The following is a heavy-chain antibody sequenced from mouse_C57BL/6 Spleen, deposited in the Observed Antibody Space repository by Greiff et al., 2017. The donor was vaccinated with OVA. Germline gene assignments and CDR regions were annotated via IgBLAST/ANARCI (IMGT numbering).Heavy chain of an antibody. Sequence: EVQLQQSGPELVKPGASVKISCKASGYTFTDYYMNWVKQSHGKSLEWIGDINPNNGGTSYNQKFKGKATLTVDKSSSTAYMELRSLTSEDSAVYYCARHEDYDGFAYWGQGTLVTVSA. CDR3: ARHEDYDGFAY. CDR2: INPNNGGT. CDR1: GYTFTDYY. V-gene: IGHV1-26*01. J-gene: IGHJ3*01. D-gene: IGHD2-4*01.